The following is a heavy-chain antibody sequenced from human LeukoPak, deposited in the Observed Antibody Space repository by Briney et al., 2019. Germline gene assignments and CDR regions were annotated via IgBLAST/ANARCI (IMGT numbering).Heavy chain of an antibody. Sequence: GESLKISCKGSGYSFTSYRIGWVRQMPGKGLEWMGIIYPGDSDTRYSPSFQGQVTISADKSISTAYLQWSSLKASDTAMYYCARLETNFDWLLSRPYYFDYWGQGTLVTVSS. CDR3: ARLETNFDWLLSRPYYFDY. J-gene: IGHJ4*02. CDR1: GYSFTSYR. V-gene: IGHV5-51*01. CDR2: IYPGDSDT. D-gene: IGHD3-9*01.